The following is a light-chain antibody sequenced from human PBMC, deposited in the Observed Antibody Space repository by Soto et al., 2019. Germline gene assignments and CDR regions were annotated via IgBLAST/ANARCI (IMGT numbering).Light chain of an antibody. V-gene: IGKV3-15*01. CDR1: QSVSTN. CDR3: QQYNNWPYT. Sequence: EIVMTQSPDTLPVSPGERATLSFRASQSVSTNLAWYQQKPGQAPRLLIYGSSTRATGIPARLSGSGSGTEFTLTNSSLQSKACAVYHCQQYNNWPYTFGQGTKLEIK. J-gene: IGKJ2*01. CDR2: GSS.